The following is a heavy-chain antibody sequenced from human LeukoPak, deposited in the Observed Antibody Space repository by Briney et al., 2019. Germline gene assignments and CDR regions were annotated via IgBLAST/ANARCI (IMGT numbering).Heavy chain of an antibody. CDR2: IYYSGST. D-gene: IGHD3-3*01. CDR1: GGSISSSSYY. CDR3: ARGRSGVRFFHY. J-gene: IGHJ4*02. V-gene: IGHV4-39*01. Sequence: KPSETLSLTCTVSGGSISSSSYYWGWIRQPPGKGLEWIGSIYYSGSTYYNPSLKSRVTISVDTSKNQFSLKLSSVTAADTAVYYCARGRSGVRFFHYWGRGTLVTVSS.